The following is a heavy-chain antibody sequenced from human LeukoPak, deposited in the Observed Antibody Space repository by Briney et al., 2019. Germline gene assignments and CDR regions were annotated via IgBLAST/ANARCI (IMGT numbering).Heavy chain of an antibody. CDR1: GGSINTYY. CDR3: AKYAVSKTYYYGIDV. V-gene: IGHV4-59*03. J-gene: IGHJ6*02. CDR2: IFYSGTT. Sequence: SETLSLTCNVSGGSINTYYWSWIRQPPGKGLEWIGYIFYSGTTNYNPSLKSRVTLSIDTSKSQFSLELSSVTAADTAVYYCAKYAVSKTYYYGIDVWGQGTTVTVSS. D-gene: IGHD3-16*01.